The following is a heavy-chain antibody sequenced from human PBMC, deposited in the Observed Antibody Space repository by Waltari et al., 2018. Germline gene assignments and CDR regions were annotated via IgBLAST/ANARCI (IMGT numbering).Heavy chain of an antibody. V-gene: IGHV3-74*01. CDR1: GFTFSSYW. CDR2: IKFDGSNI. D-gene: IGHD3-10*01. Sequence: EVQLVESGGDLVQPGGSLRLSCVGSGFTFSSYWMHWVRQAPGKGLEEVQRIKFDGSNINDADAVKGRVTISRDNAKNTLYLQMNNVRAEDTAVYYCERAGSYRFDYWGQGTLVTVSS. J-gene: IGHJ4*02. CDR3: ERAGSYRFDY.